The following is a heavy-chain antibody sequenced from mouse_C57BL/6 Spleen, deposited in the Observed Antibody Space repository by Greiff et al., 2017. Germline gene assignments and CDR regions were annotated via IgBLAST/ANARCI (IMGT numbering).Heavy chain of an antibody. V-gene: IGHV1-42*01. CDR3: APGLRSSPLYYAMDY. D-gene: IGHD1-1*01. CDR1: GYSFTGYY. Sequence: VHVKQSGPELVKPGASVKISCKASGYSFTGYYMNWVKQSPEKSLEWIGEINPSTGGTTYNQKFKAKATLTVDKSSSTAYMQLKSLTSEDSAVYYCAPGLRSSPLYYAMDYWGQGTSVTVSS. J-gene: IGHJ4*01. CDR2: INPSTGGT.